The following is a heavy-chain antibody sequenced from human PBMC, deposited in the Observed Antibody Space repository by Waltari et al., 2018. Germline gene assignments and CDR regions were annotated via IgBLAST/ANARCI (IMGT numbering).Heavy chain of an antibody. CDR1: GYTFTGYY. CDR2: INPNRGGT. D-gene: IGHD3-22*01. CDR3: ARADSSGYYLI. J-gene: IGHJ3*02. Sequence: QVQLVQSGAEVKKPGASVKVSCKASGYTFTGYYLHWGRQAPGQGLEWMGRINPNRGGTNYAQKFQGRVTMTRDTSISTAYMELSRLRSDDTAVYYCARADSSGYYLIWGQGTMVTVSS. V-gene: IGHV1-2*06.